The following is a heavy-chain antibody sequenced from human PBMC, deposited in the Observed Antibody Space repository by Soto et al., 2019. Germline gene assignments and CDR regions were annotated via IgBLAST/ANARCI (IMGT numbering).Heavy chain of an antibody. J-gene: IGHJ5*02. V-gene: IGHV4-59*12. CDR3: ARYCSGGSCLNPPYNWFDP. Sequence: SETLSLTCTVSGGSISSYYWSWIRQPPGKGLERIRYINYSGSTNYNPSLKSRVTISVDTSKNQFSLKLSSVTAADTAVYYCARYCSGGSCLNPPYNWFDPWGQGTLVTVSS. CDR1: GGSISSYY. CDR2: INYSGST. D-gene: IGHD2-15*01.